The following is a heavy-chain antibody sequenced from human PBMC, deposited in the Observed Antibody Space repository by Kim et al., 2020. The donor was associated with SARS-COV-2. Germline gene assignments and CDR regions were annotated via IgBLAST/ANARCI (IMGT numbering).Heavy chain of an antibody. D-gene: IGHD3-3*01. CDR3: ARAQVVFGVVIPFDY. Sequence: QKFPGRVTITRDTSASTAYMELSSLRSEDTAVYYCARAQVVFGVVIPFDYWGQGTLVTVSS. J-gene: IGHJ4*02. V-gene: IGHV1-3*01.